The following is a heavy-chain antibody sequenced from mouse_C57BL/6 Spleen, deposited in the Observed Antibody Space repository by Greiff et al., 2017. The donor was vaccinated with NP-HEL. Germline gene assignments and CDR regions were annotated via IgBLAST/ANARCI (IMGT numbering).Heavy chain of an antibody. CDR2: ISSGSSTI. V-gene: IGHV5-17*01. CDR1: GFTFSDYG. Sequence: DVHLVESGGGLVKPGGSLKLSCAASGFTFSDYGMHWVRQAPEKGLEWVAYISSGSSTIYYADTVKGRFTISRDNAKNTLFLQMTSLRSEDTAMYYCARNPVITTVVARYYFDYWGQGTTLTVSS. D-gene: IGHD1-1*01. J-gene: IGHJ2*01. CDR3: ARNPVITTVVARYYFDY.